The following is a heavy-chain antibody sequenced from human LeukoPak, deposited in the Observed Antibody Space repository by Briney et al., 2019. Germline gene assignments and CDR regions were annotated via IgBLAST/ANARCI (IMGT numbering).Heavy chain of an antibody. V-gene: IGHV3-74*01. CDR1: GFTFSKYW. CDR2: IYIDGTGI. J-gene: IGHJ3*02. Sequence: PGGSLRPSCAASGFTFSKYWMHWVRQAPGKGLVWVSRIYIDGTGIVYAGSVKGRFIISRDNAKNTLYLQMNSLRVEDTAVYYCARAPPSNGYSYHFDIWGQGTMVTVSS. CDR3: ARAPPSNGYSYHFDI. D-gene: IGHD5-18*01.